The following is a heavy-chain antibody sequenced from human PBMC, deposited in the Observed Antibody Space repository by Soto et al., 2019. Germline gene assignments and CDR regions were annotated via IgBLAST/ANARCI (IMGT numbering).Heavy chain of an antibody. Sequence: SETLSLTCTVSGGSISSGGYYWSWIRQHPGKGLEWIGYIYYSGSTYYNPSLESRVTISVDTSKNQFSLKLSSVTAADTAVYYCAREVLLWFGELLLGYNWFDPWGQGTLVTVSS. CDR2: IYYSGST. CDR3: AREVLLWFGELLLGYNWFDP. V-gene: IGHV4-31*03. CDR1: GGSISSGGYY. J-gene: IGHJ5*02. D-gene: IGHD3-10*01.